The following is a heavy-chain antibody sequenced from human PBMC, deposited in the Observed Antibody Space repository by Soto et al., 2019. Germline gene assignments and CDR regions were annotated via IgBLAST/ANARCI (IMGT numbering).Heavy chain of an antibody. CDR3: ARRGQWLAFDY. D-gene: IGHD6-19*01. J-gene: IGHJ4*02. CDR1: GGSISSSSYY. Sequence: QLQLQESGPGLVKPSETLSLTCTVSGGSISSSSYYWGWIRQPPGKGLEWIGSIYYSGSTYYNPSLKIRVTISVDTSKNQFSLKLSSVTAADTAVYYCARRGQWLAFDYWGQGTLVTVSS. CDR2: IYYSGST. V-gene: IGHV4-39*01.